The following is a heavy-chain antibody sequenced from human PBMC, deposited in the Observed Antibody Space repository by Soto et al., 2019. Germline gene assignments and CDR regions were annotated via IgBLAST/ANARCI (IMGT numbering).Heavy chain of an antibody. D-gene: IGHD6-19*01. V-gene: IGHV1-24*01. CDR2: FDPEDVKT. Sequence: ASVKVSCKVSGSTLIELSIHWVRQAPGKGLEWMGGFDPEDVKTIYAQKFQGRVTMTEDTSNNTAYMELSSLRSEDTAVYYCTTEMLSDSGLWRLRYYFDSWGQGTLDTVSS. J-gene: IGHJ4*02. CDR1: GSTLIELS. CDR3: TTEMLSDSGLWRLRYYFDS.